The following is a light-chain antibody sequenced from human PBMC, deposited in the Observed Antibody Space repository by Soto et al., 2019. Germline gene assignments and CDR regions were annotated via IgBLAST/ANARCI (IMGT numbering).Light chain of an antibody. CDR3: CLYAGSSIHYV. Sequence: QSVLTQPASLSGSPGQSITISCTGTSSDVESYNLVSWYQQHPGKAPKLMIYEGSKRPSGVTNRFSGSKSGNTASLTISGLQAEDEADYYCCLYAGSSIHYVLGTGTKVTVL. CDR2: EGS. V-gene: IGLV2-23*01. CDR1: SSDVESYNL. J-gene: IGLJ1*01.